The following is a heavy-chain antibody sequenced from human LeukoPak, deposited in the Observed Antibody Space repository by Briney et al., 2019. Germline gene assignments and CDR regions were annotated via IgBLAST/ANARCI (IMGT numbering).Heavy chain of an antibody. CDR3: AREYTAMANFDY. V-gene: IGHV4-4*07. Sequence: SETLSLTCTVSGGSISSYYWSWIRQPAGKGLEWIGRIYTSGSTNYNPSLKSRVTMSVDTSKNQFSLKPSSVTAADTAVYYCAREYTAMANFDYWGQGTLVTVSS. D-gene: IGHD5-18*01. J-gene: IGHJ4*02. CDR1: GGSISSYY. CDR2: IYTSGST.